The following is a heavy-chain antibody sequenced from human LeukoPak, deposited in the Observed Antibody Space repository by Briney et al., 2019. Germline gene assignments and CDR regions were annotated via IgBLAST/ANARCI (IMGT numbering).Heavy chain of an antibody. J-gene: IGHJ3*02. V-gene: IGHV3-23*01. CDR3: AKLSRRNWSGYPLDAFDI. CDR1: GGTFISYA. CDR2: ISGSGGST. D-gene: IGHD3-3*01. Sequence: SCKASGGTFISYAMSWVRQAPGKGLEWVSAISGSGGSTYYADSVKGGVTISRDNSKNTLYLQMNSLRAEDTAVYYCAKLSRRNWSGYPLDAFDIWGQGTLVTVSS.